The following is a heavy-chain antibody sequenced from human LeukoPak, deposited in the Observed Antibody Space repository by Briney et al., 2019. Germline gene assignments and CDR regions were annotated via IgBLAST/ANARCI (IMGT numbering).Heavy chain of an antibody. V-gene: IGHV4-34*01. J-gene: IGHJ4*02. D-gene: IGHD3-22*01. Sequence: SETLSLTCAVYGGSFSGYCWSWIRQPPGKGLEWIGEINHSGSTNYNPSLKSRVTISVDTSKNQFSLKLSSVTAADTAVYYCASFSSSGYYPNWGQGTLVTVSS. CDR1: GGSFSGYC. CDR2: INHSGST. CDR3: ASFSSSGYYPN.